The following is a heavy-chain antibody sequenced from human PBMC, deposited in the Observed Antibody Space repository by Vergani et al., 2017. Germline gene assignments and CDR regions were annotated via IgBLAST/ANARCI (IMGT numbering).Heavy chain of an antibody. CDR1: GYTFTSYY. CDR2: INPSGGST. CDR3: ARGCGSTSCYKRGEDWFDP. J-gene: IGHJ5*02. D-gene: IGHD2-2*02. Sequence: QVQLVQSGAEVTKPGASVKVSCQASGYTFTSYYIHWVRQAPGRGLEWMGIINPSGGSTNYAQKFQGRVTMTRDTSTGTVFMELSSLRSEDTAVYYCARGCGSTSCYKRGEDWFDPWGQGTLVTVSS. V-gene: IGHV1-46*01.